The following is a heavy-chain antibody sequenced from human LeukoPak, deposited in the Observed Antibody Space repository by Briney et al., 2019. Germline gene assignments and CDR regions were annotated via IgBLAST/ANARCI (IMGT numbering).Heavy chain of an antibody. CDR2: ISGSGGST. V-gene: IGHV3-23*01. D-gene: IGHD6-6*01. Sequence: PGGSLRLSCAVSGFTFNNYAMSWVRQAPGKGLEWVSGISGSGGSTYYADSVKGRVTIARDNSKNTLYLQMNSLRAEDTAVYYCAKRSSIDFFDYWGQGTLVTVSS. CDR1: GFTFNNYA. CDR3: AKRSSIDFFDY. J-gene: IGHJ4*02.